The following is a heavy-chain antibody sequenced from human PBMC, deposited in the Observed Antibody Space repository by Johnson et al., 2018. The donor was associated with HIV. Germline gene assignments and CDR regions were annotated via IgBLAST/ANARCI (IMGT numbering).Heavy chain of an antibody. D-gene: IGHD3-16*01. J-gene: IGHJ3*02. Sequence: VQLVESGGGLIQPGGSLRLSCAASGFTVSSNYMTWVRQAPGKGLEWVSILYSGGSTYYADSVKGRFTISRDNSKNTLYLQMNSLRAEDTAVYYCAREGDGGAFDIWGQGTMVTVSS. CDR3: AREGDGGAFDI. CDR2: LYSGGST. CDR1: GFTVSSNY. V-gene: IGHV3-53*01.